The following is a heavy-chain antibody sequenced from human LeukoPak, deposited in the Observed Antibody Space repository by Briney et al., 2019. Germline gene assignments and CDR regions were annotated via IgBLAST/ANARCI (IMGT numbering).Heavy chain of an antibody. Sequence: GGSLRLSCAASGFTFSSYWMSWVRQAPGKGLEWVANIKQDGSEKYYVDSVKGRFTISRDNAENSLYLQMNSLRAEDTAVYYCARDLGIVVVPAAPGYWGQGTLVTVSS. D-gene: IGHD2-2*03. V-gene: IGHV3-7*03. CDR2: IKQDGSEK. CDR1: GFTFSSYW. CDR3: ARDLGIVVVPAAPGY. J-gene: IGHJ4*02.